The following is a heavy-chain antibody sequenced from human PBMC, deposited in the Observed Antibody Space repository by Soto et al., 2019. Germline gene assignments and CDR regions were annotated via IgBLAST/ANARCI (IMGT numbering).Heavy chain of an antibody. CDR3: AKGFNYYGRGTVKLDS. CDR1: GDSIRGDY. CDR2: ISYSGTT. Sequence: PSETLSLTCTASGDSIRGDYWSWIRQPPGKRLEWIAYISYSGTTNYNPSLKSRVTISLDTSNNQLSLKMTSVTAADTAMYYCAKGFNYYGRGTVKLDSWGLGKLVTVSS. V-gene: IGHV4-59*01. D-gene: IGHD3-10*02. J-gene: IGHJ4*02.